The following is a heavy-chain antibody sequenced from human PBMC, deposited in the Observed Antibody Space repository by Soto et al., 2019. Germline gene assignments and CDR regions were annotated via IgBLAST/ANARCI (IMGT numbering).Heavy chain of an antibody. CDR1: GFKFSNYA. Sequence: GSLRLSCAASGFKFSNYAMSWVRQAPGKGLEWVSLISATGGGTYYADSVKGRFTISRDNSHNTLYLQVHSLTAEDTAVYYCAKDRRAGGNSAFYFDFWGQGAQVTVSS. D-gene: IGHD3-16*01. CDR3: AKDRRAGGNSAFYFDF. CDR2: ISATGGGT. V-gene: IGHV3-23*01. J-gene: IGHJ4*02.